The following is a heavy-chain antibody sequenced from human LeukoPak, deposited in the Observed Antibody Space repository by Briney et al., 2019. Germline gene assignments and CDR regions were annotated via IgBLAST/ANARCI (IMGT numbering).Heavy chain of an antibody. CDR3: AKDLSWNTADR. J-gene: IGHJ5*02. CDR1: GFTYTNYW. D-gene: IGHD1/OR15-1a*01. Sequence: GGSLKLSCPASGFTYTNYWMNWFGQAPGKGPLWVSRINPDATIIDYADSVKGRFTISRDNAKNLLYLQMNGLRADDTAVYYCAKDLSWNTADRCGQGTLVAVSS. CDR2: INPDATII. V-gene: IGHV3-74*01.